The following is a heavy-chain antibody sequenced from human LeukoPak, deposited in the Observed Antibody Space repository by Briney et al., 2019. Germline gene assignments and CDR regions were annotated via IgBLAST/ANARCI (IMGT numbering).Heavy chain of an antibody. J-gene: IGHJ5*01. Sequence: GGSLRLSCAVSGFSFSAYSMNWVRQAPGKGLEWVSYISGSGSTIYYTDSVKGRFTISRDNARNSVYLQMNSLRDEDTATYYCTRGAIPGYGDNWFWFDSWGQGTLVSVSP. CDR2: ISGSGSTI. CDR1: GFSFSAYS. CDR3: TRGAIPGYGDNWFWFDS. D-gene: IGHD1-1*01. V-gene: IGHV3-48*02.